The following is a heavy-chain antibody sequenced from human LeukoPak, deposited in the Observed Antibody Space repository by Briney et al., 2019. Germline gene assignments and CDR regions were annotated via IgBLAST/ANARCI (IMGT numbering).Heavy chain of an antibody. J-gene: IGHJ3*02. CDR3: AKDMYYDRFAFDI. V-gene: IGHV3-9*01. CDR1: GFTFDDYA. Sequence: PGRSLRLSCAASGFTFDDYAMHWVRQAPGKGLEGVSGISWNSGSIGYADSVKGRFTISRDNAKNSLYLQMNSLRAEDTALYYCAKDMYYDRFAFDIWGQGTMVTVSS. CDR2: ISWNSGSI. D-gene: IGHD3-22*01.